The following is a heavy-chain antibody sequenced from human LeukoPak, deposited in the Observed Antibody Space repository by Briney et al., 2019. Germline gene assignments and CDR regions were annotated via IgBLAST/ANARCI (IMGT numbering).Heavy chain of an antibody. D-gene: IGHD1-14*01. CDR1: GGSISSYY. CDR2: IYYSGST. J-gene: IGHJ4*02. Sequence: SETLSLTCTVSGGSISSYYWSWIRQPPGKGLEWIGYIYYSGSTNYNPSLKSRVTISVDTSKNQFSLKLSSVTAADTAVYYCARKRYTRYFDYWGQGTLVTVSS. V-gene: IGHV4-59*12. CDR3: ARKRYTRYFDY.